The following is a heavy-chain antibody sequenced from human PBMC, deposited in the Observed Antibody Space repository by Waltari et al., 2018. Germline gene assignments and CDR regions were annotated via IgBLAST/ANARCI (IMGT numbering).Heavy chain of an antibody. CDR1: GFTFSKHI. CDR2: MSYDGFSK. D-gene: IGHD2-2*01. V-gene: IGHV3-30-3*01. J-gene: IGHJ4*02. CDR3: AREGGTSGYSGYFDT. Sequence: PLVESGGGVVQPGRSLRLSCAAPGFTFSKHIIHWVRRATGKGLDWVAAMSYDGFSKYYADSVKGRFTIAGDTSKTTVDLQMNSLSTEDTAVYYCAREGGTSGYSGYFDTWGQGTLVTVSS.